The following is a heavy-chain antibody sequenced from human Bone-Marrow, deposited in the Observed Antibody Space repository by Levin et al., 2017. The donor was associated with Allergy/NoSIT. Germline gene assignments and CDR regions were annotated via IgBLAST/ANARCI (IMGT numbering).Heavy chain of an antibody. CDR2: MNPNSGNT. J-gene: IGHJ5*02. CDR3: ARGFRLRVLVPAAIAPNWFDP. V-gene: IGHV1-8*01. Sequence: PGGSLRLSCKASGYTFTSYDINWVRQATGQGLEWMGWMNPNSGNTGYAQKFQGRVTMTRNTSISTAYMELSSLRSEDTAVYYCARGFRLRVLVPAAIAPNWFDPWGQGTLVTVSS. D-gene: IGHD2-2*01. CDR1: GYTFTSYD.